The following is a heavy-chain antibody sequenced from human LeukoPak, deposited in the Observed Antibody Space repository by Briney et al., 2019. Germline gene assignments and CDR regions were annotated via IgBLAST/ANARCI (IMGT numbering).Heavy chain of an antibody. V-gene: IGHV1-69*13. CDR3: ARDRLGFLEWFYFDY. D-gene: IGHD3-3*02. J-gene: IGHJ4*02. Sequence: ASVKVSCKASGGTFSSYAISWVRQAPGQGLEWMGGIIPIFGTANYAQKFQGRVTITADESTSTAYMELSSLRSEDTAVYYCARDRLGFLEWFYFDYWGQGTLVTVSS. CDR2: IIPIFGTA. CDR1: GGTFSSYA.